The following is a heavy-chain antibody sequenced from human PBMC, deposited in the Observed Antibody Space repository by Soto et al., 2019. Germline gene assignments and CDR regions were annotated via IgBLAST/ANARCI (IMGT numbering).Heavy chain of an antibody. CDR1: GFTFSSYA. D-gene: IGHD3-10*01. V-gene: IGHV3-23*01. J-gene: IGHJ4*02. CDR3: AGLTMVRGAAIPDY. Sequence: EVQLLESGGGLVQPGGSLRLSCAASGFTFSSYAMSWVRQAPGKGLEWVSAISGSGGSTYYADSVKGRFTISRDNSKNTLYLQMKSLRAEDTAVYYCAGLTMVRGAAIPDYWGQGTLVTVSS. CDR2: ISGSGGST.